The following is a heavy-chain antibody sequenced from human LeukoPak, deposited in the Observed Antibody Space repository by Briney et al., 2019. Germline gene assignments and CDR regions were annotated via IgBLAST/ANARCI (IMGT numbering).Heavy chain of an antibody. Sequence: SETLSLTCTVSGGSISSYYWSWIRQPPGKGLEWIGYIYYSGSTNYNPSLKSRVTISVDTSKNQFSLKLSSVTAAGTAVYYCARGFYGNYYYYGMDGWGKGTTVTVSS. V-gene: IGHV4-59*01. CDR3: ARGFYGNYYYYGMDG. CDR2: IYYSGST. J-gene: IGHJ6*04. CDR1: GGSISSYY. D-gene: IGHD3-16*01.